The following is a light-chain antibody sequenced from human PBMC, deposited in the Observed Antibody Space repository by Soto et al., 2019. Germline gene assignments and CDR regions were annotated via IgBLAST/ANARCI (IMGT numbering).Light chain of an antibody. Sequence: QSVLTQPPSASGTPGQRVTISCSGSSSNIGSNTVNWYQQLPGTAPKLLIYNNNQQPSGVPDRFSGSKSGTSASLAISGLQSEDEADYYCAAWDDSLSGLVFGTGTKLTVL. CDR2: NNN. CDR3: AAWDDSLSGLV. CDR1: SSNIGSNT. J-gene: IGLJ1*01. V-gene: IGLV1-44*01.